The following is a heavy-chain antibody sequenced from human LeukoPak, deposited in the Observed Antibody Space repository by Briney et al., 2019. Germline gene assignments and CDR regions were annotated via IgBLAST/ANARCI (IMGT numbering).Heavy chain of an antibody. CDR1: GFTFSSYS. CDR2: ISSSSSYI. D-gene: IGHD3-10*01. Sequence: GGSLRLSCAASGFTFSSYSMNWVRQAPGEGREWVSSISSSSSYIYHADSVKGRFTISRDNAKNSLYLQMNSLRAEDTAVYYCARDLVQQGDWFDPWGQGTLVTVSS. J-gene: IGHJ5*02. V-gene: IGHV3-21*01. CDR3: ARDLVQQGDWFDP.